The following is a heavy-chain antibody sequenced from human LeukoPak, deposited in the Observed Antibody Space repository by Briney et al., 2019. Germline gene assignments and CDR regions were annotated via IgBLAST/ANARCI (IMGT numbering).Heavy chain of an antibody. CDR2: IYYSGST. CDR1: GGSISSYY. V-gene: IGHV4-59*01. CDR3: ARASEDSSSWYGVVGFDP. D-gene: IGHD6-13*01. Sequence: SETLSLICTVSGGSISSYYWSWIRQPPGKGLEWIGYIYYSGSTNYNPSLKSRVTISVDTSKNQFSLKLSSVTAADTAVYYCARASEDSSSWYGVVGFDPWGQGTLVTVSS. J-gene: IGHJ5*02.